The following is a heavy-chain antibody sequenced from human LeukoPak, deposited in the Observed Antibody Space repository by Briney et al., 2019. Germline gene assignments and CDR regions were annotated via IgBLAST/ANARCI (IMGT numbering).Heavy chain of an antibody. CDR3: ASHPPHYYDRTVGAFDI. V-gene: IGHV3-21*01. CDR2: ISSSSSYI. Sequence: GGSLRLSCAASGFTFDDYGMSWVRQAPGKGLEWVSSISSSSSYIYYADSVKGRFTISRDNAKNSLYLQMNSLRAEDTAVYYCASHPPHYYDRTVGAFDIWGQGTMVTVSS. J-gene: IGHJ3*02. CDR1: GFTFDDYG. D-gene: IGHD3-10*02.